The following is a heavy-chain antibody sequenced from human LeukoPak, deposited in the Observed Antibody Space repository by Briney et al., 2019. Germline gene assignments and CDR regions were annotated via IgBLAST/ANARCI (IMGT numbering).Heavy chain of an antibody. Sequence: SQTLSLTCAVSGVSISSGGYSWSWIRQPPGKGLEWIGYIYHSGSTYYNPSLKSRVTISVDRSKNQFSLKLSSVTAADTAVYYCARVMNYGSGSYYPDYWGQGTLVTVSS. CDR3: ARVMNYGSGSYYPDY. D-gene: IGHD3-10*01. J-gene: IGHJ4*02. CDR2: IYHSGST. CDR1: GVSISSGGYS. V-gene: IGHV4-30-2*01.